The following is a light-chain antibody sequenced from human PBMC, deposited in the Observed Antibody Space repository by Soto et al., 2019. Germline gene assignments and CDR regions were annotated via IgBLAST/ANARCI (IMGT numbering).Light chain of an antibody. CDR3: QHYDNWPIT. J-gene: IGKJ5*01. V-gene: IGKV3-15*01. CDR2: GAS. Sequence: IVMTQSPATLSVTTGERATLSYRASQSVSSNLAWYQQKPGQAPRLLIYGASTRATGFPARFSGSRSGTEFTLTISSLQSEDFAIYYCQHYDNWPITFGQGTRLE. CDR1: QSVSSN.